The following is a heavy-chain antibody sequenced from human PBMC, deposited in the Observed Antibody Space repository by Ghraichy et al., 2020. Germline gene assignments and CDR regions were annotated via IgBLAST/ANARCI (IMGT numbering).Heavy chain of an antibody. Sequence: GESLNISCAASGFTFSSYGMHWVRQAPGKGLEWVAVIWYDGSNKYYADSVKGRFTISRDNSKNTLYLQMNSLRAEDTAVYYCARGYNWNDADLPLLIDYWGQGTLVTVSS. CDR2: IWYDGSNK. V-gene: IGHV3-33*01. J-gene: IGHJ4*02. D-gene: IGHD1-20*01. CDR1: GFTFSSYG. CDR3: ARGYNWNDADLPLLIDY.